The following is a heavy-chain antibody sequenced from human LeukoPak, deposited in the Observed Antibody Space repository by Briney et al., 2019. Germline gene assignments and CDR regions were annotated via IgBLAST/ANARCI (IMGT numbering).Heavy chain of an antibody. CDR2: ISAYNGNT. Sequence: ASVKVSCKASGYTFTSYGVSWVRQAPGQGLEWMGWISAYNGNTNYAQKLQGRVTMTTDTSTSTAYMDLRSLRSDDTAVYYCAWRASSTSLLDAFDIWGQGTMVTVSS. CDR1: GYTFTSYG. D-gene: IGHD2-2*01. V-gene: IGHV1-18*01. CDR3: AWRASSTSLLDAFDI. J-gene: IGHJ3*02.